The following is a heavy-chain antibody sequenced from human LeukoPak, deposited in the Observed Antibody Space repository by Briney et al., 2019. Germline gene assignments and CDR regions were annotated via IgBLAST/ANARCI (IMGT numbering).Heavy chain of an antibody. D-gene: IGHD1-7*01. CDR3: AKTGTTGFRWFDP. J-gene: IGHJ5*02. V-gene: IGHV1-69*05. CDR1: GGTFSSYA. CDR2: IIPIFGTA. Sequence: ASVKVSCKASGGTFSSYAISWVRQAPGQGLEWMGGIIPIFGTANYAQKFQGRVTITTDESTSTAYMELSSLRSEDTAVYYCAKTGTTGFRWFDPWGQGTLVTVSS.